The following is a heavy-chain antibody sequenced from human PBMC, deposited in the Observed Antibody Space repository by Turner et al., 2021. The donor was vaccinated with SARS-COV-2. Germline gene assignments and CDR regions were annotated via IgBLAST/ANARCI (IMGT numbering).Heavy chain of an antibody. V-gene: IGHV3-11*04. CDR1: GFSLSDYY. J-gene: IGHJ3*02. CDR2: INSTGYII. Sequence: HLVESWGGLVKPGGSLTLTCVASGFSLSDYYMSWVRQAPGKGLEWLSYINSTGYIINSADSLKGRFTVSRDNAKNSLSLVMDSLRAEDTAVYYCARDGGDQSGGAFDIWGQGTMVTVSS. D-gene: IGHD2-21*01. CDR3: ARDGGDQSGGAFDI.